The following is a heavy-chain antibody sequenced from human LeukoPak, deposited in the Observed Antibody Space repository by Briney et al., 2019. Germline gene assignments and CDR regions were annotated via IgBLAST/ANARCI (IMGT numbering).Heavy chain of an antibody. J-gene: IGHJ4*02. V-gene: IGHV4-30-2*01. CDR1: GGSISSGGYS. Sequence: SQTLSLTCAVSGGSISSGGYSWSWIRQPPGKGLEWIGYIYHSGSTYYNPSLKSRVTISVDRSKNQFSLKLSSVTAADTAVYYCARVGSLYSSSWYSHSYYFDYWGQGTLVTVSS. CDR2: IYHSGST. CDR3: ARVGSLYSSSWYSHSYYFDY. D-gene: IGHD6-13*01.